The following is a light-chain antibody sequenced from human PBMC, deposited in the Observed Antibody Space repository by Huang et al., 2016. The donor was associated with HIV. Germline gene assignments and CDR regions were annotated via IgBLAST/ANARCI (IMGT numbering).Light chain of an antibody. CDR2: AAS. V-gene: IGKV1-39*01. CDR3: QQSYSTPRDT. Sequence: DIQMTQSPSSLSASVGDRVTITCRASKSISSYLNWYQQKPGKAPKLLIYAASRLQSGVPSRFSGSGSGTDFTLTISSLQPEDFATYYCQQSYSTPRDTFGQGTRLEIK. CDR1: KSISSY. J-gene: IGKJ5*01.